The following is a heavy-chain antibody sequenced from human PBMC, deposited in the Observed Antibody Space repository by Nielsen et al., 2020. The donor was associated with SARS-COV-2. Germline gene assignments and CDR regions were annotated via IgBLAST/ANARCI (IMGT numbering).Heavy chain of an antibody. CDR2: ISSSSSYI. J-gene: IGHJ3*02. Sequence: GESLKISCAASGFTFSSYSMNWVRQAPGKGLEWVSSISSSSSYIYYADSVKGRFTISRDNAKNSLYLQMNSLRAEDTAVYYCARDLIYYGSGSYVIAHAFDIWGQGTMVTVSS. D-gene: IGHD3-10*01. V-gene: IGHV3-21*04. CDR1: GFTFSSYS. CDR3: ARDLIYYGSGSYVIAHAFDI.